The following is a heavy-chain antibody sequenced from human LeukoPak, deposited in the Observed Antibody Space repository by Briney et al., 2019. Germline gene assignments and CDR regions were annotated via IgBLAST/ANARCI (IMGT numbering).Heavy chain of an antibody. D-gene: IGHD3-22*01. CDR3: ATGYYYDSSGYFDAFGI. J-gene: IGHJ3*02. CDR2: FDPEDGET. Sequence: ASVKVSCKVSGYTLTELSMHWVRQAPGKGLEWMGGFDPEDGETIYAQKFQGRVTMTEDTSTDTAYMELSSLRSEDTAVYYCATGYYYDSSGYFDAFGIWGQGTMVTVSS. V-gene: IGHV1-24*01. CDR1: GYTLTELS.